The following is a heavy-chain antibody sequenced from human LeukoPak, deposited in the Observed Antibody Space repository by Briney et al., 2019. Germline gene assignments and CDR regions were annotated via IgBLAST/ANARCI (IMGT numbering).Heavy chain of an antibody. D-gene: IGHD3-3*01. CDR3: AREMFVLDGSYGD. J-gene: IGHJ4*02. V-gene: IGHV3-48*02. Sequence: GGSLRLSCAASGFTFSSYSMNWVRQAPGKGLEWVSYISSSSDTIYYVDSVKGRFTISRDNAKNSLHLQMNSLRDEDTAVYYCAREMFVLDGSYGDWGQGTLVTVSS. CDR1: GFTFSSYS. CDR2: ISSSSDTI.